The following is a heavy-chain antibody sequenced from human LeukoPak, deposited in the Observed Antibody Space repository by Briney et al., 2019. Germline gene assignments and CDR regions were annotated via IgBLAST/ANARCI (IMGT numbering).Heavy chain of an antibody. Sequence: HPGGSLRLSCAASGFTFSSYAMSWVRQAPGKGLEWVSAISSSGGSTYYADSVKGRFTISRDNSKNTLYLQMNSLRAEDTAVYYCAKAPSTIVVVPAAIETKIYYYYGMDVWGQGTTVTVSS. V-gene: IGHV3-23*01. D-gene: IGHD2-2*01. CDR1: GFTFSSYA. CDR2: ISSSGGST. J-gene: IGHJ6*02. CDR3: AKAPSTIVVVPAAIETKIYYYYGMDV.